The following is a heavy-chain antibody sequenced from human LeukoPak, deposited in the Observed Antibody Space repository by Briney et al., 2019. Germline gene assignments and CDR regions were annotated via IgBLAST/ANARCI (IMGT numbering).Heavy chain of an antibody. J-gene: IGHJ4*02. CDR2: IYHSGST. Sequence: SQTLSLTCTVSGGSISSGGYYWSWIRQPPGKGLEWIGYIYHSGSTNYNPSLKSRVTISVDTSKNQFSLKLSSVTAADTAVYYCARLSVGSGPIGRDYWGQGTLVTVSS. CDR1: GGSISSGGYY. D-gene: IGHD3-3*01. V-gene: IGHV4-30-2*01. CDR3: ARLSVGSGPIGRDY.